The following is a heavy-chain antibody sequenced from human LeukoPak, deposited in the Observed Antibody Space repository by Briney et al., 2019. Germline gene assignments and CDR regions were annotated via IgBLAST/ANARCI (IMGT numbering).Heavy chain of an antibody. J-gene: IGHJ4*02. CDR1: GCSISSSTYS. Sequence: SETLSLTCSVSGCSISSSTYSWGWIRQPPGKGLEWIASTSYSGSTYYNPSLKSRVTISVDTSKNHFSLKLNSVTAADTALYYCARHETGDYVLFDYWGQGTLVTVSA. D-gene: IGHD4-17*01. CDR3: ARHETGDYVLFDY. V-gene: IGHV4-39*01. CDR2: TSYSGST.